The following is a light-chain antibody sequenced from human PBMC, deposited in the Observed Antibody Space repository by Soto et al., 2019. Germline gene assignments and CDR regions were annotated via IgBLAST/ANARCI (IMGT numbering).Light chain of an antibody. CDR2: AAF. Sequence: DIQMTQSPSAVAASVGNSCTITSRASQEISSWLAWYQQKPGKAPKVLIYAAFSLQSGVPSRFSGSGSGTDFSLTISSLQPEDFATYYCQQTKSFPLTFGGGTKVEIK. CDR1: QEISSW. V-gene: IGKV1D-12*01. J-gene: IGKJ4*01. CDR3: QQTKSFPLT.